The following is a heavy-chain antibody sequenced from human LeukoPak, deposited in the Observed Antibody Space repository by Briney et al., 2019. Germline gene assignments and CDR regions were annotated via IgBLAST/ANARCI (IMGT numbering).Heavy chain of an antibody. D-gene: IGHD2-15*01. V-gene: IGHV4-59*01. CDR1: GGSISSYY. CDR2: IYYSGST. CDR3: ARESGGHYYYYDMDV. J-gene: IGHJ6*02. Sequence: PSETLSLTCTVSGGSISSYYWSWIRQPPGKGLEWIGYIYYSGSTNYNPSLKSRVTISVDTSKNQFSLKLSSVTAADTAVYYCARESGGHYYYYDMDVWGQGTTVTVSS.